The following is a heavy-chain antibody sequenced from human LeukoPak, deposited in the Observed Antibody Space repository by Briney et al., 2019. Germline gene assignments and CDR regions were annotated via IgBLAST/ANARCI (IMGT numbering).Heavy chain of an antibody. Sequence: GGSLRLSCAASGFTFSSYAMSWVRQAPGKGLEWVSAISGSGGSTYYADSVKGRFTISRDNSKNTLYLQMNSLRAEDTAVYYCAAAGTRGYWYFDLWGRGTLVTVSS. CDR2: ISGSGGST. CDR1: GFTFSSYA. J-gene: IGHJ2*01. V-gene: IGHV3-23*01. D-gene: IGHD6-13*01. CDR3: AAAGTRGYWYFDL.